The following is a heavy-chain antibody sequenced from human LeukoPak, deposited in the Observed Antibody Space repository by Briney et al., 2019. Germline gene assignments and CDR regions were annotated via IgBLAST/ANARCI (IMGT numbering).Heavy chain of an antibody. Sequence: GGSLRLSCAASGFTVSRNYMSWVRQAPGKGLGWVSVIYSGGSTYYADSVKGRFTISRDNSKNTLYLQMNSLRAEDTAVYYCARVLAYYYDSSGSPGAFDIWGQGTMVTVSS. CDR2: IYSGGST. V-gene: IGHV3-66*01. J-gene: IGHJ3*02. CDR3: ARVLAYYYDSSGSPGAFDI. D-gene: IGHD3-22*01. CDR1: GFTVSRNY.